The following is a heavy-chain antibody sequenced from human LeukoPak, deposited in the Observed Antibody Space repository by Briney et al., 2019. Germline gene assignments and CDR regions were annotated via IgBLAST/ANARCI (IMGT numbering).Heavy chain of an antibody. CDR2: IRNKANSYTT. V-gene: IGHV3-72*01. Sequence: GGSLRLSCAASGFTFSDHYMDWVRQAPGKGLEWVGRIRNKANSYTTEYAASVKGRFTISRDDSKNSLYLQMNSLKTEDMAVYYCARDGGFWSGYYYYYFVDVWGKGTTVTVSS. D-gene: IGHD3-3*01. CDR1: GFTFSDHY. J-gene: IGHJ6*03. CDR3: ARDGGFWSGYYYYYFVDV.